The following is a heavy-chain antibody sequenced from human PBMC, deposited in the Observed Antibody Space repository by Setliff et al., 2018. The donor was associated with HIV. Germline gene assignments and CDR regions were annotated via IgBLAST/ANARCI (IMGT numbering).Heavy chain of an antibody. D-gene: IGHD6-19*01. CDR1: GYTFISYG. Sequence: ASVKVSCKASGYTFISYGISWVRQAPGQGLEWMGWISDFKGNTIYAQKLQGRVTMTTDTSTSTVYMELRSLRSDDTAVYYCARVPYRSAWFSGGHDAFDVWGQGTMVTVS. J-gene: IGHJ3*01. CDR2: ISDFKGNT. CDR3: ARVPYRSAWFSGGHDAFDV. V-gene: IGHV1-18*01.